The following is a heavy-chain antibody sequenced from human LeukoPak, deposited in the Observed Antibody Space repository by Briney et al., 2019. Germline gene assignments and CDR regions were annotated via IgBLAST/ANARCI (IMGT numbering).Heavy chain of an antibody. CDR3: TSSSAEEWLFDC. D-gene: IGHD6-19*01. J-gene: IGHJ4*02. CDR1: GFTFSSFA. Sequence: GGSLRLSCAASGFTFSSFAMSWVRQAPGKGLEWVGRIKSKTDGGTTDYAAPVKGRFTISRDDSKNTLYLQMNSLQTEDTAVYYCTSSSAEEWLFDCWGQGTLVTVSS. CDR2: IKSKTDGGTT. V-gene: IGHV3-15*01.